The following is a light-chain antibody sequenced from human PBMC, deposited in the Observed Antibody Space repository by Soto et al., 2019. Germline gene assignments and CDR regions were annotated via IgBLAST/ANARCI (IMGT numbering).Light chain of an antibody. CDR2: DVR. J-gene: IGLJ1*01. CDR1: SSDVGYYNY. V-gene: IGLV2-14*03. Sequence: QSALTQPASVSGSPGQSITISCTGTSSDVGYYNYVSWYQQHPGKAPKLMIYDVRYRPSGVSDRFSGSKSGNTASLTLSALQAEDEADYYCSSYTSSSTLVFGTGTKLTVL. CDR3: SSYTSSSTLV.